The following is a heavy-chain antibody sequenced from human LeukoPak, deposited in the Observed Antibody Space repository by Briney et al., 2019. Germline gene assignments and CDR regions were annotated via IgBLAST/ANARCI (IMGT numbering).Heavy chain of an antibody. D-gene: IGHD3-22*01. V-gene: IGHV4-30-4*01. Sequence: SQTLSLTCTVSGGSISSGDYHWSWIRQPPGKGLEWIGYIYYSGSTYYNPSLKSRVTISVDTSKNQFSLKLSSVTAADTAVYYCARVPFRSYYDSSGYCFDYWGQGTLVTVSS. J-gene: IGHJ4*02. CDR1: GGSISSGDYH. CDR2: IYYSGST. CDR3: ARVPFRSYYDSSGYCFDY.